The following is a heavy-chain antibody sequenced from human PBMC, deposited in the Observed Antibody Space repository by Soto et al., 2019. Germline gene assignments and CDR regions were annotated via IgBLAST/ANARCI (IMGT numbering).Heavy chain of an antibody. CDR1: GYTFTSYA. J-gene: IGHJ4*02. V-gene: IGHV1-3*01. CDR2: INAGNGNT. Sequence: ASVKVSCKASGYTFTSYAMHWVRQAPGQRLEWMGWINAGNGNTKCSQKFQGRVTITRDTSASTAYMELSSLRSADTAVYYCARDDYGDYVGGFFDYWGQGTLVTVSS. CDR3: ARDDYGDYVGGFFDY. D-gene: IGHD4-17*01.